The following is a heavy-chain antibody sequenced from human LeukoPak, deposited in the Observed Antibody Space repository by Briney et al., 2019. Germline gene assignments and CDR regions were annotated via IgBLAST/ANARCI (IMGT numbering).Heavy chain of an antibody. CDR3: ARVEEYYDILTGYVY. V-gene: IGHV1-69*13. D-gene: IGHD3-9*01. Sequence: SVKVSCKASGGTFSSYAISWVRQAHGQGLEWMGGIIPILGTANYAQKFQGRVTITAGESTSTAYMELSSLRSEDTAVYYCARVEEYYDILTGYVYWGQGTLVTVSS. J-gene: IGHJ4*02. CDR1: GGTFSSYA. CDR2: IIPILGTA.